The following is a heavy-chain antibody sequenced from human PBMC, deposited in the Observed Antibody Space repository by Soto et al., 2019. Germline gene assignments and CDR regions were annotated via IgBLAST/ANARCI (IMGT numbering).Heavy chain of an antibody. CDR2: ISAYNGNT. V-gene: IGHV1-18*01. D-gene: IGHD3-10*01. J-gene: IGHJ6*02. CDR1: GYTCTSYG. Sequence: QVQLVQSGAEVKKPGASVKVSCKASGYTCTSYGISWVRQAPGQGLEWMGWISAYNGNTNYAQKLQGRFTMTTDTSTSTAYMELRSLRSDDTAVYYCASNYLYYYGSGNTNYYGMDVWCQGTTVTVSS. CDR3: ASNYLYYYGSGNTNYYGMDV.